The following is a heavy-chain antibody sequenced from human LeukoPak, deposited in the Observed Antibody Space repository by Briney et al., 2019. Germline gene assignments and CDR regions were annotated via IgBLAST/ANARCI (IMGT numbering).Heavy chain of an antibody. CDR3: ANLLYYEILRGFDY. Sequence: SGPTLVKPTQTLTLTCTFSGFSLSTSGVGVGWIRQPPGKALEWLALIYWDDDKRYTPSLKSRLTITKDTSKNQVVLTMTNMDPVGTATYYCANLLYYEILRGFDYWGQGTLVTVSS. CDR2: IYWDDDK. J-gene: IGHJ4*02. CDR1: GFSLSTSGVG. D-gene: IGHD3-9*01. V-gene: IGHV2-5*02.